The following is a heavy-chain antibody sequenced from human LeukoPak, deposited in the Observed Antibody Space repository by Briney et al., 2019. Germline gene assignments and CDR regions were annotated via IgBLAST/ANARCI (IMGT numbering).Heavy chain of an antibody. Sequence: GRSLRLSCAASGFTFDDYAMHWVRQAPGKGLEWVSGISWNSGSIGYADSVKGRSTISRDNAKNSLYLQMNSLRAEDTALYYCARAYGDYVSHYYYYMDVWGKGTTVTVSS. CDR2: ISWNSGSI. J-gene: IGHJ6*03. V-gene: IGHV3-9*01. D-gene: IGHD4-17*01. CDR3: ARAYGDYVSHYYYYMDV. CDR1: GFTFDDYA.